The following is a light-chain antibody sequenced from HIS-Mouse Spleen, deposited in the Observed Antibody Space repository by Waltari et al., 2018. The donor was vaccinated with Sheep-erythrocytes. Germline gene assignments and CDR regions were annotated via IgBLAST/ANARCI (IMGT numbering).Light chain of an antibody. CDR2: DVS. V-gene: IGLV2-11*01. CDR1: SSDVGGYNY. CDR3: CSYAGSYNHV. Sequence: QSALTQPRSVSGSPGQSVTISCTGTSSDVGGYNYVSWYQQHPGKAPNAMIYDVSKRPSGVPDRFSGSKSGNTASLTISGLQAEDEADYYCCSYAGSYNHVFATGTKVTVL. J-gene: IGLJ1*01.